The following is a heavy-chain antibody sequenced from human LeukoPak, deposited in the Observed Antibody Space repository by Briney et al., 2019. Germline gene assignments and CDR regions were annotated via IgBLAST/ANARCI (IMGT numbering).Heavy chain of an antibody. V-gene: IGHV3-23*01. D-gene: IGHD1/OR15-1a*01. CDR1: GFTFSSYG. CDR2: ISGSGDKI. Sequence: GGSLRLSCAASGFTFSSYGMSWVRQAPGKGLEWVSVISGSGDKIYYADSYGDSVKGRFTISRDNSKNTLYLQMNSLRAEDTALYYCAKGGFGGTSRFDPWGQGTLVTVSS. J-gene: IGHJ5*02. CDR3: AKGGFGGTSRFDP.